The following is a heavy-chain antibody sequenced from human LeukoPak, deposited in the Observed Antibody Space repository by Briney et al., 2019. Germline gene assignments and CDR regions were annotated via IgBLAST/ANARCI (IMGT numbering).Heavy chain of an antibody. D-gene: IGHD4/OR15-4a*01. CDR3: AKERDYGPADY. CDR1: GFTFSSYG. CDR2: IISSGAST. V-gene: IGHV3-23*01. J-gene: IGHJ4*02. Sequence: GGSLRLSCAASGFTFSSYGMNWVRQAPGKGLEWVSGIISSGASTYYADSVKGRFTVSRDNSKNTLFLQMNSLRAEDTAIYYCAKERDYGPADYWGQGTLVTVSS.